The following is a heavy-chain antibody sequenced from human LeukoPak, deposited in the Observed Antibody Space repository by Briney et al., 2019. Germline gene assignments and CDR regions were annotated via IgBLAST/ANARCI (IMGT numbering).Heavy chain of an antibody. D-gene: IGHD6-13*01. CDR2: ISWNSGSI. CDR1: GFTFDDYA. V-gene: IGHV3-9*01. CDR3: AKERQQLVRANYYMDV. J-gene: IGHJ6*03. Sequence: PGRSLRLSCAASGFTFDDYAMHWVRHAPGKGLEWVPGISWNSGSIGYADSVKGRFTISRDNSKNTLYLQMNSLRAEDTAVYYCAKERQQLVRANYYMDVWGKGTTVTVSS.